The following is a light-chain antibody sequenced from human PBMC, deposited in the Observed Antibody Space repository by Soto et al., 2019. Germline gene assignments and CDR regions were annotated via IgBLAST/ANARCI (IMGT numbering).Light chain of an antibody. CDR1: QTVGTN. CDR2: GAS. CDR3: QHYNNWPPL. V-gene: IGKV3-15*01. J-gene: IGKJ3*01. Sequence: EIVMTQSPATLSLSPGERATLSCRASQTVGTNLAWYQQKPGQGPRFLIYGASTRATGVPARFSGSGSGTELTLTITSLQSEDFAVYYCQHYNNWPPLFGPGTKVDIK.